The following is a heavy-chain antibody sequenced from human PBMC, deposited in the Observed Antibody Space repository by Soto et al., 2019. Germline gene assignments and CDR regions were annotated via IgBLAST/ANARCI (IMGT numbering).Heavy chain of an antibody. V-gene: IGHV1-18*04. J-gene: IGHJ6*02. Sequence: GASVKVSCKASGYTFTSYGISWVRQAPGQGLEWMGWISAYNGNTNYAQKLQGRVTMTTDTSTSTAYMELRSLRSDDTAVYYCARDPGDIVVVPAARPSPNYYYYYGMDVWGQGTTVTVSS. CDR3: ARDPGDIVVVPAARPSPNYYYYYGMDV. D-gene: IGHD2-2*02. CDR1: GYTFTSYG. CDR2: ISAYNGNT.